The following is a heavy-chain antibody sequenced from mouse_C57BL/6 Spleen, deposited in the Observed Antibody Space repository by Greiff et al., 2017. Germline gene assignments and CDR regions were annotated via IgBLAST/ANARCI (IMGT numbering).Heavy chain of an antibody. CDR1: GYTFTSYW. V-gene: IGHV1-50*01. D-gene: IGHD2-1*01. J-gene: IGHJ4*01. Sequence: VQLQQPGAELVKPGASVKLSCKASGYTFTSYWMQWVKQRPGQGLEWIGEIDPSDSYTNYNQKFKGKATLTVDTSSSTAYMQLSSLTSEDSAVYYCASTITAMDYWGQGTSVTVSS. CDR3: ASTITAMDY. CDR2: IDPSDSYT.